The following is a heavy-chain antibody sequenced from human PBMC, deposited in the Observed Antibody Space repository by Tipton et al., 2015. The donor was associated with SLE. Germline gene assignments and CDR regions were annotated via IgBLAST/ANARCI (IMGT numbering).Heavy chain of an antibody. CDR2: VYDIEFT. CDR3: ARLAWENYFES. J-gene: IGHJ4*02. V-gene: IGHV4-59*01. Sequence: TLSLTCTVSGASISSYYWSWIRQPPGKGLEWIGYVYDIEFTNYNPSLKSRVTISLDTSKNQFSLKLSSVTAADTAVYYCARLAWENYFESWGQGTLVTVSS. CDR1: GASISSYY. D-gene: IGHD1-26*01.